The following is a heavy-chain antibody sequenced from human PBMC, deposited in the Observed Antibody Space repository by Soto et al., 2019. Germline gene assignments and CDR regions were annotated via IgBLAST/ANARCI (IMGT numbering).Heavy chain of an antibody. CDR2: ISGSGGST. V-gene: IGHV3-23*01. Sequence: GGSLRLSCAASGFTFSSYAMSWVRQAPGKGLEWVSAISGSGGSTYYADSVKGRFTISRDNSKNTLYLQMNSLRAEDTAVYYCARVLTSYSSSWHDAFDIWGQGTMVTVSS. D-gene: IGHD6-13*01. CDR1: GFTFSSYA. CDR3: ARVLTSYSSSWHDAFDI. J-gene: IGHJ3*02.